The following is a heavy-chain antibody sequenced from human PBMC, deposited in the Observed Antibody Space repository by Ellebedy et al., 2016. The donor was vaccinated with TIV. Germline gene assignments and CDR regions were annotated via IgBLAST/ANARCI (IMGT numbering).Heavy chain of an antibody. D-gene: IGHD2-21*02. J-gene: IGHJ4*02. CDR1: GFTFSNYN. Sequence: GGSLRLSCAASGFTFSNYNMNWVRQAPGKGLEWVSSVSGSRNTKYYADSVKGRFTISRDNSKNTLYLQLNSLRPEDTAVYYCAREFDDYFFDYWGQGTLVTVSS. V-gene: IGHV3-48*01. CDR2: VSGSRNTK. CDR3: AREFDDYFFDY.